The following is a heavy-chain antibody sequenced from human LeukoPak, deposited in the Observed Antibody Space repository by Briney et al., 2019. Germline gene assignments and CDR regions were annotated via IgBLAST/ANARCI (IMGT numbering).Heavy chain of an antibody. D-gene: IGHD5-12*01. CDR3: ARELAGYGKLDY. CDR2: IYTNGGP. Sequence: ASQTLSLTCTVSGGSISSGSYYWSWIRQPPGKGLEWIGRIYTNGGPSYNPSLKSRITISPDTSKNQFSLKLSSVTAADTAVYYCARELAGYGKLDYWGQGILVTVSS. CDR1: GGSISSGSYY. V-gene: IGHV4-61*02. J-gene: IGHJ4*02.